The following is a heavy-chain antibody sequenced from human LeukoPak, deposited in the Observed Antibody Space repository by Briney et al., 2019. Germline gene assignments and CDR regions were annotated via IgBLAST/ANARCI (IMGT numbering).Heavy chain of an antibody. CDR1: GFTFNRYN. Sequence: RGSLRLSCAASGFTFNRYNMNWVRRAPGKGLEWVSSISTSSSYIYYADSVRGRFTISRDNAKNSLYLQMNSLRAEDTAVYSCARGADGVSSNSRGWFDPWGQGTLVTVSS. CDR2: ISTSSSYI. J-gene: IGHJ5*02. D-gene: IGHD2-15*01. V-gene: IGHV3-21*01. CDR3: ARGADGVSSNSRGWFDP.